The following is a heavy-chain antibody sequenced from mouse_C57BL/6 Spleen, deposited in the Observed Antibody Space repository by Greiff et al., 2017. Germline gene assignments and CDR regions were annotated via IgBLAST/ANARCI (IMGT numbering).Heavy chain of an antibody. CDR3: ARRGITTVVEDY. Sequence: EVHLVESGGDLVKPGGSLKLSCAASGFTFSSYGMSWVRQTPDKRLEWVATISSGGSYTYYPDSVKGRFTISRDNAKNTLYLQRSSLKSEDTAMYDCARRGITTVVEDYWGQGTTLTVSS. V-gene: IGHV5-6*01. CDR1: GFTFSSYG. CDR2: ISSGGSYT. D-gene: IGHD1-1*01. J-gene: IGHJ2*01.